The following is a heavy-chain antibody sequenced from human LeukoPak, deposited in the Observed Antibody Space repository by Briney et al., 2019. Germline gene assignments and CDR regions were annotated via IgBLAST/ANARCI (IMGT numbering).Heavy chain of an antibody. CDR3: ARSRIEGGNDY. CDR1: GYTFTSYY. J-gene: IGHJ4*02. CDR2: ISPSGDRT. Sequence: ASVKVSCKASGYTFTSYYMHWVRQAPGQGLEWMAMISPSGDRTNYAQKFQGRVTMTRDPSTSTVYMDLSTLRSEDTAVYYCARSRIEGGNDYWGQGTLVTVSS. D-gene: IGHD1-26*01. V-gene: IGHV1-46*01.